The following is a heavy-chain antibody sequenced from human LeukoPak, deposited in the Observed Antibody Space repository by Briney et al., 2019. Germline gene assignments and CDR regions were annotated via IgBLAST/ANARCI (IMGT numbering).Heavy chain of an antibody. CDR2: IYYSGST. J-gene: IGHJ4*02. D-gene: IGHD6-13*01. V-gene: IGHV4-31*03. CDR1: GGSISSGGYY. Sequence: SETLSLTYTVSGGSISSGGYYWSWIRQHPGKGLEWIGYIYYSGSTYYNSSLKSRVTISVDTSKNQFSLKLSSVTAADTAVYYCARASRGIAAAGWINYWGQGTLVTVSS. CDR3: ARASRGIAAAGWINY.